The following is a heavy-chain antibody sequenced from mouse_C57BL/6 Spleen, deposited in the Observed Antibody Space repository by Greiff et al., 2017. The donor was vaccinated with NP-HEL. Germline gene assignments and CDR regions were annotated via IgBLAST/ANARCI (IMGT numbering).Heavy chain of an antibody. D-gene: IGHD2-5*01. CDR3: TTAYYSNYVHAMDY. J-gene: IGHJ4*01. V-gene: IGHV14-1*01. Sequence: EVQLQQSGAELVRPGASVKLSCTASGFNIKDYYMHWVKQRPEQGLEWIGRIDPEDGDTEYAPKFQGKATMTADTSSNTAYLQLSSLTSEDTAVYYCTTAYYSNYVHAMDYWGQGTSVTVSS. CDR1: GFNIKDYY. CDR2: IDPEDGDT.